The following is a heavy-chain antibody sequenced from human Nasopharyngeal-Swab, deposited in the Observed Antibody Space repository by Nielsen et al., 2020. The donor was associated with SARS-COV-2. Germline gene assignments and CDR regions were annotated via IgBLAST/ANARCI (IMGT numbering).Heavy chain of an antibody. Sequence: ASVKDSCKVSGDTHTELSMNWVRQAPGKGREWMGGFDPEDGETNYAQKFLGRVTMTEYTSTDTAYMELSSLRSEDTAVYYCATGHLPLAYYDSSAHGWYWVQGTLVTVSS. CDR2: FDPEDGET. J-gene: IGHJ4*02. CDR3: ATGHLPLAYYDSSAHGWY. D-gene: IGHD3-22*01. CDR1: GDTHTELS. V-gene: IGHV1-24*01.